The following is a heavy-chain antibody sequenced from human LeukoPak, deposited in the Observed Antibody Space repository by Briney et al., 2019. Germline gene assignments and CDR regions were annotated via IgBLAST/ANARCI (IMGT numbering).Heavy chain of an antibody. CDR3: ARDQWWQLIAVAMTSYFDC. J-gene: IGHJ4*02. CDR2: IKKDGSEK. Sequence: GGSLRLSCAGSGFTFDTYWMSWVRQAPGKGLEWVANIKKDGSEKYYVDSVKGRFTISRDNAKNSLYLQMNSLRAEDTAVYYCARDQWWQLIAVAMTSYFDCWGQGTLVTVSS. D-gene: IGHD6-19*01. CDR1: GFTFDTYW. V-gene: IGHV3-7*01.